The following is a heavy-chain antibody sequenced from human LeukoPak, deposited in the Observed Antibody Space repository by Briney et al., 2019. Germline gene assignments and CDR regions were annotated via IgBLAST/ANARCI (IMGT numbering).Heavy chain of an antibody. CDR2: INHSGSS. V-gene: IGHV4-34*01. CDR1: GGSISDYY. Sequence: SETLSLTCTVSGGSISDYYWSWIRQPPAKGLEWIGEINHSGSSNYNPSLKSRVTISVDTSKNQFSLKLSSVTAADTAVYYCARGEDGDYYFQHWGQGTLVTVSS. D-gene: IGHD4-17*01. J-gene: IGHJ1*01. CDR3: ARGEDGDYYFQH.